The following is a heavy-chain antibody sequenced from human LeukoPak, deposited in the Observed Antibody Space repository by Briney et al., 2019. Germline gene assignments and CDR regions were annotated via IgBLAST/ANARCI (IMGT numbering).Heavy chain of an antibody. CDR2: FDPEDGET. J-gene: IGHJ5*02. CDR3: ATAFTIFGANTPGRGFDP. CDR1: GYTLTELS. D-gene: IGHD3-3*01. V-gene: IGHV1-24*01. Sequence: ASVKVSCKASGYTLTELSMHWVRQAPGKGLEWMGGFDPEDGETIYAQKFQGRVTMTEDTSTDTAYMELSSLRSEDTAVYYCATAFTIFGANTPGRGFDPWGQGTLVTVSS.